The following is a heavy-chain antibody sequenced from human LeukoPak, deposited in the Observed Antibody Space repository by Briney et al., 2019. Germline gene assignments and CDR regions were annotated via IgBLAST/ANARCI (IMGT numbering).Heavy chain of an antibody. CDR3: AKPTRGSGGSFLIDY. Sequence: GGSLRLSCAASGFSFSAYGMHWVRQSPGQGLEWLAVIWDDGSYTYYADSVKGRFTISRDNAKNTLYLQMNSLRAEDTAVYYCAKPTRGSGGSFLIDYWGQGTLVSVSS. CDR1: GFSFSAYG. V-gene: IGHV3-33*06. J-gene: IGHJ4*02. CDR2: IWDDGSYT. D-gene: IGHD2-15*01.